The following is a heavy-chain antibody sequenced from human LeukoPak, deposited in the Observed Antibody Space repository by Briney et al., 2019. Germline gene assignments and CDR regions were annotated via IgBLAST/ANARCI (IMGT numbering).Heavy chain of an antibody. D-gene: IGHD6-19*01. CDR1: GGSFSGYY. CDR3: ARGGEVAGTLSTNRRWRAFDI. Sequence: PSETLSLTCAVYGGSFSGYYWSWIRQPPGKGLEWVGEINHSGSTNYNPSLKSRVTISVDTSKNQFSLKLSSVTAADTAVYYCARGGEVAGTLSTNRRWRAFDIWGQGTMVTVSS. CDR2: INHSGST. V-gene: IGHV4-34*01. J-gene: IGHJ3*02.